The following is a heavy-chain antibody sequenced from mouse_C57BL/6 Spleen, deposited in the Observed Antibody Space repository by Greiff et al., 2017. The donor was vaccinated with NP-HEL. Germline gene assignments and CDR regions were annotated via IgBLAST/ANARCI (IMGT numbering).Heavy chain of an antibody. J-gene: IGHJ2*01. V-gene: IGHV1-52*01. CDR2: IDPSDSDT. CDR3: ARCYYYGGGYFDY. D-gene: IGHD1-1*01. CDR1: GFTFTSYW. Sequence: VQLQQPGAELVRPGSSVKLSCKASGFTFTSYWMHWVKQRPIQGLEWIGNIDPSDSDTHYNQKFKDKATLTVDKSSSTAYMQLSSLTSEDSAVYYCARCYYYGGGYFDYWGKGTTLTVSS.